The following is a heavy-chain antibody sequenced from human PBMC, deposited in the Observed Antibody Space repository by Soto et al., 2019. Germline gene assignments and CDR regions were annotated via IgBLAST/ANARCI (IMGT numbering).Heavy chain of an antibody. V-gene: IGHV4-34*01. CDR2: INHSGST. D-gene: IGHD2-2*01. Sequence: QVQLQQWGAGLLKPSETLSLTCAVYGGSFSGYYWSWIRQPPGKGLEWIGEINHSGSTNYNPSLKSRVTISVDTSKNQFSLKLSSVTAADTAVYYCAKGPCSSTRCYGLDAFDIWGQGTMVTVSS. J-gene: IGHJ3*02. CDR3: AKGPCSSTRCYGLDAFDI. CDR1: GGSFSGYY.